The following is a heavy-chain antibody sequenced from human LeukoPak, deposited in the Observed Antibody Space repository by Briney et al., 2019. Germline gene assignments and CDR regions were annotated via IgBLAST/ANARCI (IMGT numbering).Heavy chain of an antibody. CDR3: ARDGYSSGWYLNYFDY. CDR1: GYTFTGYY. J-gene: IGHJ4*02. V-gene: IGHV1-2*02. D-gene: IGHD6-19*01. CDR2: INPNSGGT. Sequence: ASVKVSCKASGYTFTGYYMHWVRQAPGQGLEWMGWINPNSGGTNYAQKFQGRVTMTRDTSISTAYMELSWLRSDDTAVYYCARDGYSSGWYLNYFDYWGQGTLVTVSS.